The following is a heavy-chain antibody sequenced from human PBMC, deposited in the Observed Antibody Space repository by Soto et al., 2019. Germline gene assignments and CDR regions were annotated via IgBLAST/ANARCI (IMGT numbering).Heavy chain of an antibody. CDR3: AKGGYSSGWYLYYFDY. CDR1: GFTFSSYG. J-gene: IGHJ4*02. CDR2: ISYDGSNK. D-gene: IGHD6-19*01. Sequence: GGSLRLFCAASGFTFSSYGMHWVRQAPGKGLEWVAVISYDGSNKYYADSVKGRFTISRDNSKNTLYLQMNSLRAEDTAVYYCAKGGYSSGWYLYYFDYWGQGTLVTVSS. V-gene: IGHV3-30*18.